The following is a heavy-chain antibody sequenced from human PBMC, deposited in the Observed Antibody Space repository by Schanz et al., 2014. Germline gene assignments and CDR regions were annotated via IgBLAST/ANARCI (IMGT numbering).Heavy chain of an antibody. V-gene: IGHV3-33*06. J-gene: IGHJ4*02. CDR1: GFAFSVYG. D-gene: IGHD3-9*01. CDR2: IWSDGSTK. Sequence: QVPMVESGGGVVQPGRSLRLSCAASGFAFSVYGMHWVRQAPGKGPEWVAVIWSDGSTKYYADSVKGRFTISRDNSKNTLYLQMNSLRAEDTAVYYCAKQIHYDILTVTRNWGQGTLVTVSS. CDR3: AKQIHYDILTVTRN.